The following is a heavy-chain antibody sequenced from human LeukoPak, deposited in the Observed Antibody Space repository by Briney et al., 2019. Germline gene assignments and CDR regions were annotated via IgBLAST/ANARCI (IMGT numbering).Heavy chain of an antibody. CDR2: ISGSGGST. CDR1: GFTFNIYA. D-gene: IGHD3-22*01. Sequence: GGSLRLSCEASGFTFNIYAMSWVRQAPGKGLEWVSTISGSGGSTYYADSVKGRFTISRDNSKNTLYLQMNSLKTEDTAVYYCTTSYYHDGSGPRHEYWGQGTLVTVSS. CDR3: TTSYYHDGSGPRHEY. J-gene: IGHJ4*02. V-gene: IGHV3-23*01.